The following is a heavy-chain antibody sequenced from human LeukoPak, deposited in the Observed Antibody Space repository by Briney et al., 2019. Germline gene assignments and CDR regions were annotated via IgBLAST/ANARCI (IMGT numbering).Heavy chain of an antibody. D-gene: IGHD3-3*01. CDR1: GFTFEDYA. CDR3: AKRQRSYDFWSGPLDY. J-gene: IGHJ4*02. V-gene: IGHV3-9*01. Sequence: GGSLRLSCATSGFTFEDYAMHWVRQAPGKGLEWVSGITWNGGSIGYADSVKGRFTISRDNSKNTLYLQMNSLRAEDTAVYYCAKRQRSYDFWSGPLDYWGQGTLVTVSS. CDR2: ITWNGGSI.